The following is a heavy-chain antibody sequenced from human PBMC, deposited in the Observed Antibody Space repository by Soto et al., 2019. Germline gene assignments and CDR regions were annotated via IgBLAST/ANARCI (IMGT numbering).Heavy chain of an antibody. CDR1: VYSFTNYG. Sequence: ASVKVSCKATVYSFTNYGITGVRQAPGQGLEWMGWISHNGNTNYAQNLQGRVTMTTDTSTNTAYMELRGLSSDDTAVYYWARVEEYFDSSGYNHWGQGTLVTVSS. CDR3: ARVEEYFDSSGYNH. J-gene: IGHJ5*02. CDR2: ISHNGNT. D-gene: IGHD3-22*01. V-gene: IGHV1-18*04.